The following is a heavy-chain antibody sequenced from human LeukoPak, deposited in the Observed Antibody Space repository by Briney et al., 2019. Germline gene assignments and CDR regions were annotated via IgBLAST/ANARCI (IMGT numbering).Heavy chain of an antibody. Sequence: GGSLRLSCAASGFTFSSYSMNWVRQAPGKGLEWVSSISSSSSYIYYADSVKGRFTISRDNAKNSLYLQMNSLRAEDTAVYYCARHGREQWLVRARLEPNWFDPWGQGTRVTVSS. J-gene: IGHJ5*02. D-gene: IGHD6-19*01. CDR1: GFTFSSYS. CDR2: ISSSSSYI. CDR3: ARHGREQWLVRARLEPNWFDP. V-gene: IGHV3-21*01.